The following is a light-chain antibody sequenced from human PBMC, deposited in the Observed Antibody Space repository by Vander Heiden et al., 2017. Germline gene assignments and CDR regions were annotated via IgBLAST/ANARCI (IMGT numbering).Light chain of an antibody. V-gene: IGKV3-11*01. CDR1: QSVSSY. Sequence: EIVLTQSPATLSLSPGERATLSCRASQSVSSYLAWYQQKPGQAPRLLIYDASNRATGIPARFSGSGYGTDFTLTISSREPEDFAVYYCQQLSNWPPITFGQGTPLEIK. J-gene: IGKJ5*01. CDR2: DAS. CDR3: QQLSNWPPIT.